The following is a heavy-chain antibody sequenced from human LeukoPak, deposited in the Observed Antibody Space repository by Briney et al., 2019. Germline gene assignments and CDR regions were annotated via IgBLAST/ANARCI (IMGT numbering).Heavy chain of an antibody. V-gene: IGHV4-38-2*02. J-gene: IGHJ3*02. D-gene: IGHD3-22*01. CDR2: IYHSGST. CDR1: GYSISSGYY. CDR3: ARARNYYDSSDYYYEGDAFDI. Sequence: PSETLSLTCTVSGYSISSGYYWGWIRPPPGKGLEWIGSIYHSGSTYYNPSLKSRVTISVDTSKNQFSLKLSSVTAADTAVYFCARARNYYDSSDYYYEGDAFDIWGQGTMVTVSS.